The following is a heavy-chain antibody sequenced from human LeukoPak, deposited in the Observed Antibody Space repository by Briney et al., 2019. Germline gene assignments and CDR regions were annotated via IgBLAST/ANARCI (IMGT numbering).Heavy chain of an antibody. Sequence: SETLSLTCTVSGGSISSYYWSWIRQPPGKGLEWIGEINHSGSTNYNPSLKSRVTISVDTSKNQFSLKLSSVTAADTAVYYCADRSPYGMDVWGQGTTVTVSS. CDR2: INHSGST. CDR1: GGSISSYY. V-gene: IGHV4-34*01. J-gene: IGHJ6*02. CDR3: ADRSPYGMDV.